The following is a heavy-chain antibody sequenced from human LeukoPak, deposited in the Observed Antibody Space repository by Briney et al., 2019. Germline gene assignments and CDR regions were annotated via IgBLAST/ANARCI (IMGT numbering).Heavy chain of an antibody. CDR3: AKDIESYFDY. CDR2: IYYSGST. Sequence: SQTLSLTCTVSGGSISSGDYYWSWIRQPPGKGLEWIAYIYYSGSTNYNPSLKSRVTISVDKSKNQFSLKLSSVTAADTAVYYCAKDIESYFDYWGQGTLVTVSS. V-gene: IGHV4-30-4*01. J-gene: IGHJ4*02. D-gene: IGHD5-24*01. CDR1: GGSISSGDYY.